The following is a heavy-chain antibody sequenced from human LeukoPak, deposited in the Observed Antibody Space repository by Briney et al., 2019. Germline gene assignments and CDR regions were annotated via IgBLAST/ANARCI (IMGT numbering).Heavy chain of an antibody. CDR3: ARDQGSTSKNWFDP. Sequence: GGSLRLSCAASGFTFSSYAMHWVRQAPGKGLEWVAVISYDGSNKYYADSVKGRFTISRDNSKNTLYLQMNSLRAEDTAVYYCARDQGSTSKNWFDPWGQGTLVTVSS. V-gene: IGHV3-30-3*01. CDR1: GFTFSSYA. J-gene: IGHJ5*02. D-gene: IGHD2-2*01. CDR2: ISYDGSNK.